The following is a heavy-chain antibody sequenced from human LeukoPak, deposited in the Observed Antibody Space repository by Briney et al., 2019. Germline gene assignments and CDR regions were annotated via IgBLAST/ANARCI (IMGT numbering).Heavy chain of an antibody. CDR3: ARRPMDGSGSYYKRGAFDI. CDR2: INPSGGST. V-gene: IGHV1-46*01. Sequence: GASVKVSCKASGYTFTSYYMHWVRQAPGQGLEWMGIINPSGGSTSYAQKFQGRVTMTRDTSTSTVYMELSSLRSEDTAVYYCARRPMDGSGSYYKRGAFDIWGQGTMVTVSS. D-gene: IGHD3-10*01. CDR1: GYTFTSYY. J-gene: IGHJ3*02.